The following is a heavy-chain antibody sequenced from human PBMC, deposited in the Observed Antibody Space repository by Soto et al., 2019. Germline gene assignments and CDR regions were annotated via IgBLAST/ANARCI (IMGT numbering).Heavy chain of an antibody. CDR3: ARVDGSGSYSKYYFDY. J-gene: IGHJ4*02. D-gene: IGHD3-10*01. V-gene: IGHV1-69*13. CDR1: GGTFSSYA. Sequence: SVKVSCKASGGTFSSYAISWVRQAPGQGLEWMGGIIPIFGTANYAQKFQGRVTITADESTSTAYMELSSLRSEGTAVYYCARVDGSGSYSKYYFDYWGQGTLVTVSS. CDR2: IIPIFGTA.